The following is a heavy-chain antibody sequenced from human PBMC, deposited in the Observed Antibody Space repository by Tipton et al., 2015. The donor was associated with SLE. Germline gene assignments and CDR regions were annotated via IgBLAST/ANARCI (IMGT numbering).Heavy chain of an antibody. V-gene: IGHV4-61*02. Sequence: LRLSCTVSGDSINSDNHFWSWIRQPAGKGLEWIGRIYISGGTNYNPSLQSRISMSVDTSKSQFSLRLSSVTAADTAVYYCARDRAICDSTSCFRSYFDSWGQGTLVTVSS. CDR1: GDSINSDNHF. J-gene: IGHJ4*02. CDR2: IYISGGT. D-gene: IGHD2-2*01. CDR3: ARDRAICDSTSCFRSYFDS.